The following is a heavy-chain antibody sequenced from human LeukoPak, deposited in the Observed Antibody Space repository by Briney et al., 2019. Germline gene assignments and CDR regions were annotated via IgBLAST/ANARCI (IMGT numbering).Heavy chain of an antibody. D-gene: IGHD2-15*01. CDR3: ARSRPTGYCSGGSCSRAGTPPHY. J-gene: IGHJ4*02. V-gene: IGHV4-38-2*02. CDR2: MYHTGST. CDR1: GYSMSSGYY. Sequence: PSETLSLTCTVSGYSMSSGYYWGWIRQPPERGLEWIGSMYHTGSTYYNPSLKSRVTISVDTSKNQFSLKLSSVTAADTAVYYCARSRPTGYCSGGSCSRAGTPPHYWGQGTLVTVSS.